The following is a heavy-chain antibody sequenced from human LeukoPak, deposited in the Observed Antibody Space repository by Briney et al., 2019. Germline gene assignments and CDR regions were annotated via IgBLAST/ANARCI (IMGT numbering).Heavy chain of an antibody. D-gene: IGHD3-10*01. Sequence: GGSLRLSCAASGFTFSNYWMTWVRQAPGKGLESVSVIYSGGSTYYADSVRGRFTISRDNSKNTLYLQMNSLRVEDTAVYYCARVGGHWGQGTLVTVSS. V-gene: IGHV3-53*01. CDR3: ARVGGH. J-gene: IGHJ4*02. CDR2: IYSGGST. CDR1: GFTFSNYW.